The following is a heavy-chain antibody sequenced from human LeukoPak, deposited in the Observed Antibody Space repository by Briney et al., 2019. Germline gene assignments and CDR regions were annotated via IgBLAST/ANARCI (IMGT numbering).Heavy chain of an antibody. CDR3: AELGITMIGGV. CDR1: GFSFRNYG. Sequence: GGSLRLSCAASGFSFRNYGMHWVRQGPGKGLEWVAFIRFDGSDKNYEDPVKGRFTISRDNSKNALFLQLNSLRPEDTAVYYCAELGITMIGGVWGKGTTVTISS. CDR2: IRFDGSDK. J-gene: IGHJ6*03. V-gene: IGHV3-30*02. D-gene: IGHD3-10*02.